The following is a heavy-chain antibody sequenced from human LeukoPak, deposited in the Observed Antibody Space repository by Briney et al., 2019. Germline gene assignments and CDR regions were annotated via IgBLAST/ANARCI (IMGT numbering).Heavy chain of an antibody. V-gene: IGHV4-59*01. D-gene: IGHD3-22*01. CDR2: IYYSGST. Sequence: SETLSLTCTVSGGSISSYYWSWIRQPPGKGLEWIGYIYYSGSTNYNPSLKSRVTISVDTSKNQFSLKLSSVTAADTAVYYCAREARDYYDSSGYYDYWGQGTLVTVSS. CDR1: GGSISSYY. CDR3: AREARDYYDSSGYYDY. J-gene: IGHJ4*02.